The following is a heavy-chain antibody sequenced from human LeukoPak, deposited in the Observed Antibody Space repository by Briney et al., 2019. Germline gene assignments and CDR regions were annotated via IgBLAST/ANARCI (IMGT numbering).Heavy chain of an antibody. CDR2: INTDGSST. CDR1: GFTFSDYW. CDR3: ARGFWHFDL. Sequence: RPGGSLRLSCAASGFTFSDYWMHWVRQTPGKGLVWVSRINTDGSSTSYADFVKGRFTISRDNAKNTLYLQMNSLRVEDTAVYYCARGFWHFDLWGRGTLVTVSS. V-gene: IGHV3-74*01. J-gene: IGHJ2*01.